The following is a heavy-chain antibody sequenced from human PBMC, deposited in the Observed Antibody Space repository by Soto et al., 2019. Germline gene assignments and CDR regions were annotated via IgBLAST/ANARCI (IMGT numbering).Heavy chain of an antibody. CDR3: GEGVGQWYGRRVFYY. J-gene: IGHJ6*01. CDR2: ISWNSGSI. V-gene: IGHV3-9*01. CDR1: GFTCDDYA. Sequence: SLRLSYSASGFTCDDYALHWDRQAPGKGLEWVSGISWNSGSIGYADSVKGRFTISRDNAKNSLYLHMNNLRAEDTALYDWGEGVGQWYGRRVFYY. D-gene: IGHD1-26*01.